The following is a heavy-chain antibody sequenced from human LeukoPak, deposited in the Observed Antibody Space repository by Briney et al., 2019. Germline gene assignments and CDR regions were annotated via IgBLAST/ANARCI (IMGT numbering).Heavy chain of an antibody. CDR2: INPNSGGT. J-gene: IGHJ3*02. V-gene: IGHV1-2*02. CDR3: ARVPYYDSSGYYYPVAFDI. CDR1: GYTFTGYY. Sequence: GASVKVSCKASGYTFTGYYMHWVRQAPGQGLEWMGWINPNSGGTNYAQKFQGRVTMTRDTSISTAYMELSRLRSDDTAVYYCARVPYYDSSGYYYPVAFDIWGQGTMVTVSS. D-gene: IGHD3-22*01.